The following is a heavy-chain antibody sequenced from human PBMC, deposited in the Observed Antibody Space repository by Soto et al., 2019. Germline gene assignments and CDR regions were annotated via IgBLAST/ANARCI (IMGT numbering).Heavy chain of an antibody. V-gene: IGHV1-69*08. Sequence: QVQLVQSGAEVKKPGSSVKVSCKASGGTFSSYTISWVRQAPGQGLEWMGRIIPILGIANYAQKFQGRVTITAEKSTSTDYMELSSLRSEDTAVYYCARDLWFGEPYYYGMDVWGQGTTVTVSS. J-gene: IGHJ6*02. CDR3: ARDLWFGEPYYYGMDV. D-gene: IGHD3-10*01. CDR2: IIPILGIA. CDR1: GGTFSSYT.